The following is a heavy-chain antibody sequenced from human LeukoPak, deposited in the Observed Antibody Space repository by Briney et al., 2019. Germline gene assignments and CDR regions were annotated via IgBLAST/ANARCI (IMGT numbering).Heavy chain of an antibody. V-gene: IGHV4-34*01. CDR3: ARGQVPAARGYNWFDP. CDR2: INARGDT. Sequence: SETLSLTCAVYGWSFNDYYWNWIRQPPGKGLEWIGEINARGDTNYNPSLKSRVTISVDTSKKQFSLRLTSMIAADTALYYCARGQVPAARGYNWFDPWGQGTLVTVS. CDR1: GWSFNDYY. D-gene: IGHD2-2*01. J-gene: IGHJ5*02.